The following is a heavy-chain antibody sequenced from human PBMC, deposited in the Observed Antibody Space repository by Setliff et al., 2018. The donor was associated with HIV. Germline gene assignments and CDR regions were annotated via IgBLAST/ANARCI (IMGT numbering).Heavy chain of an antibody. CDR1: GFSLNTRGVG. CDR2: IYWDNDR. J-gene: IGHJ4*01. Sequence: SGPTLVNPTETLTLTCSFSGFSLNTRGVGVGWIRQPPGKALEWLALIYWDNDRRYTPSLGGRVSITKDTSKNQVFLTLANVDPVDTATYYCAHRNPVGEDFFDYWGQGIVVTAPQ. V-gene: IGHV2-5*02. D-gene: IGHD1-26*01. CDR3: AHRNPVGEDFFDY.